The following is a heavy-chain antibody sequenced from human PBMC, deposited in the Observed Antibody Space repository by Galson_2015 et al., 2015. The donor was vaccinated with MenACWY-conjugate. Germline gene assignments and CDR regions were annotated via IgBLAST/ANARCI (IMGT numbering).Heavy chain of an antibody. Sequence: SLRLSCAASGFTFSSYGMHWVRQAPGKGLEWVAVISYDGSNKYYADSVKGRFTISRDNSKNTLYLQMNSLRAEDTAVYYCAKEGSNRGGQTPGYNYYYMDVWGKGTTVTVSS. V-gene: IGHV3-30*18. D-gene: IGHD1-14*01. CDR1: GFTFSSYG. CDR2: ISYDGSNK. J-gene: IGHJ6*03. CDR3: AKEGSNRGGQTPGYNYYYMDV.